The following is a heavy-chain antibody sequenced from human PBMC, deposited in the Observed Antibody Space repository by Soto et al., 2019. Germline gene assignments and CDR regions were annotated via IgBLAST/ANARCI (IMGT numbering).Heavy chain of an antibody. Sequence: SETLSLTCTVSGGSISSSTYYWGWMRQPPGKGLEWIASFFIGGNTYYNPSLKSRVTISVDTSKNQFSLKLSSVTAEDTAVYYCAKEDIVLVPAAMRSWLIDYWGQGTLVTVSS. CDR2: FFIGGNT. V-gene: IGHV4-39*02. CDR3: AKEDIVLVPAAMRSWLIDY. D-gene: IGHD2-2*01. CDR1: GGSISSSTYY. J-gene: IGHJ4*02.